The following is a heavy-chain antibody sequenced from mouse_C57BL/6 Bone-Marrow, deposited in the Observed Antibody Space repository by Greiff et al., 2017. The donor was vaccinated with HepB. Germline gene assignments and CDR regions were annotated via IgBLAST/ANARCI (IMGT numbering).Heavy chain of an antibody. CDR3: ASLTTDAMDY. Sequence: QVQLQQSGAELVRPGSSVKLSCKASGYTFTSYWMHWVKQRPIQGLEWIGNIDPSDSETHYNQKFKDKATLTVDKSSSTAYMQLSSLTSEDSAVYYCASLTTDAMDYWGQGTSVTVSS. D-gene: IGHD2-12*01. CDR2: IDPSDSET. J-gene: IGHJ4*01. CDR1: GYTFTSYW. V-gene: IGHV1-52*01.